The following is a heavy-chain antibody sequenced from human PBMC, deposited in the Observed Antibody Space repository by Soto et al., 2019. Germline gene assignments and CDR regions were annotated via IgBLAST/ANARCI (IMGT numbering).Heavy chain of an antibody. J-gene: IGHJ2*01. CDR1: GGSISSSDYY. CDR3: ATSSVSRLLNHWYFDL. V-gene: IGHV4-39*01. Sequence: QVHLQKSGPGLVKPSETLSLTCTVSGGSISSSDYYWGWVRQPPGKGLEWIGSISFGVTTYYNPSLKSRLTISIDTSTNQFSLQLSSVTAADTAVYYCATSSVSRLLNHWYFDLWGRGTLVTVSS. CDR2: ISFGVTT. D-gene: IGHD6-6*01.